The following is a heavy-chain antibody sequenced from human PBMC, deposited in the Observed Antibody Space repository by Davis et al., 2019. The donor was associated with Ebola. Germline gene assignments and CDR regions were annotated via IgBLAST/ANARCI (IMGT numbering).Heavy chain of an antibody. D-gene: IGHD6-25*01. CDR1: GYTFTSYG. Sequence: ASVTVSCQASGYTFTSYGISWVRQAPGQGLEWMGWLRAYNGNTNYAQKLQGRVTMTTDTSTSTAYMELRSLRSDDTAVYYCARTIAAGDWFDPWGQGTLVTVSS. J-gene: IGHJ5*02. V-gene: IGHV1-18*01. CDR3: ARTIAAGDWFDP. CDR2: LRAYNGNT.